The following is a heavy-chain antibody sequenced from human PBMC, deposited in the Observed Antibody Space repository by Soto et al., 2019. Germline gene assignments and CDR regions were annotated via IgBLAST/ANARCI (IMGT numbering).Heavy chain of an antibody. V-gene: IGHV1-8*01. Sequence: QVHLVQSGAEVRKPGASVKVSCKASGYTFTSYDINWVRQATGQGLEWMGWMNPNSGNTAYAQKFQARVTMTRNTSIRTAHMQLSSLRSEDTTVYYCARERTRGFDPWGQRTLVTVSS. J-gene: IGHJ5*02. CDR3: ARERTRGFDP. CDR2: MNPNSGNT. CDR1: GYTFTSYD.